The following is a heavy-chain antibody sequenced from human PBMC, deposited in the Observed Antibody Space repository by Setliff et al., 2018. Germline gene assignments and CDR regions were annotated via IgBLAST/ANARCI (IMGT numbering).Heavy chain of an antibody. CDR3: TRGARDFDT. CDR1: GFTFSSYR. Sequence: GGSLRLSCSASGFTFSSYRMHWVRQAPGKGLEWVAVIWDDGGKKYHADSVKGRFTISRDSSKNTVYLQLNSLRREDTAIYFCTRGARDFDTCGRGTLVTVSS. D-gene: IGHD3-10*01. V-gene: IGHV3-33*08. CDR2: IWDDGGKK. J-gene: IGHJ4*02.